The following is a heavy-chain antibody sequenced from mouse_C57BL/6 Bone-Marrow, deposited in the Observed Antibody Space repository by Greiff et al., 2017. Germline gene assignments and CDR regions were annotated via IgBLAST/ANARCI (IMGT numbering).Heavy chain of an antibody. CDR1: GYTFTSYW. D-gene: IGHD2-5*01. J-gene: IGHJ1*03. CDR3: ARPYYSNDWYFDV. CDR2: IYPGSGST. V-gene: IGHV1-55*01. Sequence: QVQLKQPGAELVKPGASVKMSCKASGYTFTSYWITWVKQRPGQGLEWIGDIYPGSGSTNYNEKFKSKATLTVDTSSSTAYMQLSSLTSEDSAVYDCARPYYSNDWYFDVWGTGTTVTGSS.